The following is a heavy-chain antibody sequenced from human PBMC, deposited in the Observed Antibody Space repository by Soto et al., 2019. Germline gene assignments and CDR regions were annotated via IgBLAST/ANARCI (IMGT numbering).Heavy chain of an antibody. CDR3: ARHNAPTTSENWLDP. V-gene: IGHV1-18*01. CDR2: ISTYSGDT. D-gene: IGHD5-12*01. CDR1: GYTFFTYD. Sequence: ASVKVSCKASGYTFFTYDISWVRQAPGQGLEWMGWISTYSGDTKYAQKFQGRVTMTTDTSTTTAYLELRSLRSDDTAVYYCARHNAPTTSENWLDPWGQGTMVTVSS. J-gene: IGHJ5*02.